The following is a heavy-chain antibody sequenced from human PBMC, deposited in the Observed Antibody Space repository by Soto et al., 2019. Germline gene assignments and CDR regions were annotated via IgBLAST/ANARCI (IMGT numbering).Heavy chain of an antibody. CDR2: IYHSGSN. D-gene: IGHD2-15*01. CDR1: GGSISSGGYC. Sequence: QLQLQESGSGLVKPSQTLSLTCAVSGGSISSGGYCWSWIRPPPGKGLEWNGYIYHSGSNYYHPSLMSRVNISVDRSKSQVSLKLSSVTAADTAVYYSARGRVVAAQHWGQGTLVTVSS. V-gene: IGHV4-30-2*01. CDR3: ARGRVVAAQH. J-gene: IGHJ4*02.